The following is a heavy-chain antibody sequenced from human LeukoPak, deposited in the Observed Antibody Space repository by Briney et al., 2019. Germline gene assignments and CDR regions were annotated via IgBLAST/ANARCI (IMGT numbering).Heavy chain of an antibody. V-gene: IGHV4-4*07. CDR2: IYTSGST. CDR3: ARAVTGVVKQRYYFDY. J-gene: IGHJ4*02. D-gene: IGHD3-3*01. CDR1: GGSISSYY. Sequence: SETLSLTCTVSGGSISSYYWSWIRQPAGKGLEWIGRIYTSGSTNYNPSLKSRVTMSVDTSKNQFSLKLSSVTAADTAVYYCARAVTGVVKQRYYFDYWGQGTLVTVSS.